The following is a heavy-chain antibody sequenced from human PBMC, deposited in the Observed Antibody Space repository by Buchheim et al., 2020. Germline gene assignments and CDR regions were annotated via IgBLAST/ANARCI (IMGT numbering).Heavy chain of an antibody. Sequence: QVQLVESGGGVVQPGRSLRLSCAASGFTFSSYGMHWVRQAPGKGLEWVAVISYDGSNKYYADSVKGRFTISRDNSKNTLYLQMNSLRAEDTAVYYCTTDFSGSPTLTGYWGQGTL. CDR2: ISYDGSNK. J-gene: IGHJ4*02. V-gene: IGHV3-30*03. CDR3: TTDFSGSPTLTGY. CDR1: GFTFSSYG. D-gene: IGHD1-26*01.